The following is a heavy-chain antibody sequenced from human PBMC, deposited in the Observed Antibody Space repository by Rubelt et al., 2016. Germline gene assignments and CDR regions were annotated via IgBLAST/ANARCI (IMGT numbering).Heavy chain of an antibody. CDR3: ASPPYDILTGYDYYYGMDV. D-gene: IGHD3-9*01. J-gene: IGHJ6*02. CDR1: GGTFSSYA. Sequence: QVQLVQSGAEVKKPGSSVKVSCKASGGTFSSYAISWVRQAPGQGLEWMGGIIPIFGTANYAQKFQGRVTITADQSTSTAYMELSSLRSEDTAVYYCASPPYDILTGYDYYYGMDVWGQGTTVTVSS. V-gene: IGHV1-69*01. CDR2: IIPIFGTA.